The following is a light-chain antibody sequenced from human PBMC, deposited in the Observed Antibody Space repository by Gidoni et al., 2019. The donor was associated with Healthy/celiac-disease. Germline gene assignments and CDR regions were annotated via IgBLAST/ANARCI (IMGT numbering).Light chain of an antibody. J-gene: IGKJ4*01. V-gene: IGKV1-12*01. CDR1: QGSSSW. Sequence: DIQMTQSPSSVSASVGDRVTITCRASQGSSSWLAWYQQKQGKAPKLLIYAASSLQSGVPSRFSGSGYGTDFTLTISSLQPEDFATYYCQQANSFHLTFGGGTKVEIK. CDR3: QQANSFHLT. CDR2: AAS.